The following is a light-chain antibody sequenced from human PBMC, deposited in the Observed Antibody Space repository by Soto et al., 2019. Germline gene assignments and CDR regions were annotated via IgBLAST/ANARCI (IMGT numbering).Light chain of an antibody. CDR2: STN. CDR1: SGSVSINYY. J-gene: IGLJ2*01. V-gene: IGLV8-61*01. Sequence: QTVVTQEPSFSVSPGGTVTLTCGLSSGSVSINYYPSWYQQTPGQAPRTLIYSTNTRSSGVPDRFSGSILGNKAALTITGAQADDESHYYCVLYMGSGISVFGGGTKVTVL. CDR3: VLYMGSGISV.